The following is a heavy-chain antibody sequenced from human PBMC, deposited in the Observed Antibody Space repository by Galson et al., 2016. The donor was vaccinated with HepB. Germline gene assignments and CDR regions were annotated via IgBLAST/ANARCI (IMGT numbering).Heavy chain of an antibody. J-gene: IGHJ4*02. CDR1: AFSISGDY. Sequence: SLRLSCAGPAFSISGDYMNWVRQAPGKGLEWVSLIHAGTSTYYSDSVKGRFLISTDNAKNTLHLQMNSLRVEDTAVYHCVRGSDLGSLWGQGTLATVSS. CDR2: IHAGTST. V-gene: IGHV3-66*01. D-gene: IGHD1-26*01. CDR3: VRGSDLGSL.